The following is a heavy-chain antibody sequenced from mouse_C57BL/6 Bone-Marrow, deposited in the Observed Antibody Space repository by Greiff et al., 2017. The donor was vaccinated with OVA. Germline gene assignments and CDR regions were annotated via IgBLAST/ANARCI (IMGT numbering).Heavy chain of an antibody. CDR3: AKRGGWCWAIYY. CDR2: IWRGGST. D-gene: IGHD1-1*02. J-gene: IGHJ4*01. Sequence: QVQLKQSGPGLVQPSQSLSITCTVSGFSLTSYGVHWVRQSPGKGLEWLGVIWRGGSTDYNAAFMSRLSITKDNSKSQVFFKMDSLQADDTVIYYGAKRGGWCWAIYYWGQGASVTVSS. CDR1: GFSLTSYG. V-gene: IGHV2-5*01.